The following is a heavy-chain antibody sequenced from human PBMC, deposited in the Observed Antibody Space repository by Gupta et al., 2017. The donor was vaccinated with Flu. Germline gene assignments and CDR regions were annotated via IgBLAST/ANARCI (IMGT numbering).Heavy chain of an antibody. CDR2: ISGSGGST. D-gene: IGHD3-22*01. CDR3: AKVTAYYYDSSGYYGHYFDY. J-gene: IGHJ4*02. V-gene: IGHV3-23*01. Sequence: VRQAPGKGLEWVSAISGSGGSTYYADSVKGRFTISRDNSKNTLYLQMNSLRAEDTAVYYCAKVTAYYYDSSGYYGHYFDYWGQGTLVTVSS.